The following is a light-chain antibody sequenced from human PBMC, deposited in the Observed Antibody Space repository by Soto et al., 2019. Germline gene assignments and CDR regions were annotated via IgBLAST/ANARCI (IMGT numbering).Light chain of an antibody. CDR1: QSVSSSY. CDR3: QQYGSSPRT. Sequence: EIVLTQSPGTLSLSPGERATLSCRASQSVSSSYLAWYQQKPGQAPRLLMYDASSRATGIPDRFSGSGSGTDFTLTIIRLEPEDFAVYFCQQYGSSPRTFGQGTKVEIK. J-gene: IGKJ1*01. CDR2: DAS. V-gene: IGKV3-20*01.